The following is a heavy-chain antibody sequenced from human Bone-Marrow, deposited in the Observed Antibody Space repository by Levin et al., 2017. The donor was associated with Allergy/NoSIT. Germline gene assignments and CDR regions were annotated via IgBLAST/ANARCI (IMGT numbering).Heavy chain of an antibody. CDR1: GDSITNINFH. V-gene: IGHV4-39*07. D-gene: IGHD6-13*01. CDR2: MYYSGTT. Sequence: GSLRLSCTVSGDSITNINFHWGWIRQPPGKGLEWIGHMYYSGTTYQNPSLTSRVTISLDTSKNQFSLKVTSVTAADTAVYYCARVATYSSTKWFDPWGQGTLVTVSS. J-gene: IGHJ5*02. CDR3: ARVATYSSTKWFDP.